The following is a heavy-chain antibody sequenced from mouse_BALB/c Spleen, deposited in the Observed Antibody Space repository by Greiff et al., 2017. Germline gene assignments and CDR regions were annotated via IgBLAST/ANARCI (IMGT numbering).Heavy chain of an antibody. J-gene: IGHJ4*01. CDR1: GISITTGNYR. CDR2: IYYSGTI. D-gene: IGHD2-14*01. V-gene: IGHV3-5*02. CDR3: ARDHYRYDAGPLYYAMDY. Sequence: EVQLQESGPGLVKPSQTVSLTCTVTGISITTGNYRWSWIRQFPGNKLEWIGYIYYSGTITYNPSLTSRTTITRDTSKNQFFLEMNSLTAEDTATYYCARDHYRYDAGPLYYAMDYWGQGTSVTVSS.